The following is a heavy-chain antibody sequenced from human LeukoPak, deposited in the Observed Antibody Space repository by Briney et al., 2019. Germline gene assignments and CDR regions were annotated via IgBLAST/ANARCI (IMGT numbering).Heavy chain of an antibody. V-gene: IGHV3-30*02. D-gene: IGHD5-12*01. CDR1: GFTFSSYG. J-gene: IGHJ3*02. CDR3: AKTSGYSGYEQNDAFDI. CDR2: IRCDGSNK. Sequence: PGGSLRLSCAASGFTFSSYGMHWVRQAPGKGLEWVAFIRCDGSNKYYADSVKGRFTISRDNSKNTLYLQMNSLRAEDTAVYYCAKTSGYSGYEQNDAFDIWGQGTMVTVSS.